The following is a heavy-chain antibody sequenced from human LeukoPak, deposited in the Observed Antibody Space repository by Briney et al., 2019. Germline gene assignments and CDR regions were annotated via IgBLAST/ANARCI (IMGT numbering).Heavy chain of an antibody. D-gene: IGHD6-19*01. CDR3: AKVPISYSSGLFDY. V-gene: IGHV3-33*06. Sequence: GGSLRLSCAASGFTFSSYGMHWVRQAPGKGLEWVAVIWYYGNNKYYADSVKGRFTISRDNSKNTLFLQMNSLRAEDTAVYFCAKVPISYSSGLFDYWGQGTLVTVSS. CDR2: IWYYGNNK. CDR1: GFTFSSYG. J-gene: IGHJ4*02.